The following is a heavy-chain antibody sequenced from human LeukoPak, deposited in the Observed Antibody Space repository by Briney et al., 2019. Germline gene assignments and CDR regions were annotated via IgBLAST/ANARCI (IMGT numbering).Heavy chain of an antibody. CDR1: GFTFSDYY. Sequence: GGSLRLSCAASGFTFSDYYMSWIRQAPGKGLEWVSYISSSGSTIYYADSVKGRFTISRDNAKNSLYLQMNSLRAEDTALYYCAKDLTPRRSYLPGAFDIWGQGTMVTVSS. CDR3: AKDLTPRRSYLPGAFDI. V-gene: IGHV3-11*01. D-gene: IGHD1-14*01. J-gene: IGHJ3*02. CDR2: ISSSGSTI.